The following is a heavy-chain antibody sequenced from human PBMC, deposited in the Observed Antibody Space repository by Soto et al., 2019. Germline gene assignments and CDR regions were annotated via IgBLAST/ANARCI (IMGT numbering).Heavy chain of an antibody. Sequence: EVQLLESGGRLVQPGGSLGLSGAALGFSFAFYAMTWFAQAPGRGLGWVSGISGGGGSTYYADSVKGRFTISRDNSKNTLYLQMNSLRVEDTAVYYCAKDPTSYDSSAQFDSWGQGTLVTVSS. D-gene: IGHD3-22*01. V-gene: IGHV3-23*01. CDR1: GFSFAFYA. CDR3: AKDPTSYDSSAQFDS. J-gene: IGHJ4*02. CDR2: ISGGGGST.